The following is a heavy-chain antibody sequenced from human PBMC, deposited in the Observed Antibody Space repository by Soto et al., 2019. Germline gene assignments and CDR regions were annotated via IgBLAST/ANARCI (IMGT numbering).Heavy chain of an antibody. V-gene: IGHV3-23*01. Sequence: GGSLRLSCSASGFTFSSYDMTWVRQSPGKGLEWVSSINGNGATRRYADSVNGRFTVSRDNSEGTVYLQMDSLRVEDTAIYYCAKGHGDWGGNYLDCWGQGALVTVSS. D-gene: IGHD4-17*01. CDR1: GFTFSSYD. CDR3: AKGHGDWGGNYLDC. CDR2: INGNGATR. J-gene: IGHJ4*02.